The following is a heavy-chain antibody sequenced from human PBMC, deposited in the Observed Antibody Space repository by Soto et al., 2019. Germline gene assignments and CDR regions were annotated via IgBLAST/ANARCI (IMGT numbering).Heavy chain of an antibody. CDR1: GFTFSTYR. V-gene: IGHV3-21*01. D-gene: IGHD5-18*01. CDR2: ITSGSTYI. CDR3: ARAPPVDTAMLDY. J-gene: IGHJ4*02. Sequence: GGSLRLSCVGSGFTFSTYRMNWVRQAPGKGLEWVSSITSGSTYIYYADSVKGRLTISRDNAKNSLYLQMNSLRAEDTAVYYCARAPPVDTAMLDYWGQGARVTVSS.